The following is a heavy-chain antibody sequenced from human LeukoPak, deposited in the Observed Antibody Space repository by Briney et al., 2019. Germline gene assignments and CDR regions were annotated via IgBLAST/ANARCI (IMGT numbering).Heavy chain of an antibody. CDR3: ARALPGRYCSGGSCSSNFDY. V-gene: IGHV4-39*07. Sequence: SETLSLTCTVSGDSISSSPYYWGYIRQPPGGGLEWIGSFYYRGNTYYNPTLKSRVTISVDTSKNQFSLKLSSVTAADTAVYYCARALPGRYCSGGSCSSNFDYWGQGTLVTVSS. J-gene: IGHJ4*02. CDR2: FYYRGNT. D-gene: IGHD2-15*01. CDR1: GDSISSSPYY.